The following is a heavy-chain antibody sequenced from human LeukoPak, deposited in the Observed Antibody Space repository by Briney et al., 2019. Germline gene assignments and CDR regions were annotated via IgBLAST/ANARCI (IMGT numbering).Heavy chain of an antibody. CDR2: ISAYNGNT. J-gene: IGHJ4*02. CDR3: ARVAPAAMRQDFDC. V-gene: IGHV1-18*04. CDR1: GYTFTSYG. D-gene: IGHD2-2*01. Sequence: GASVKVSCKASGYTFTSYGISWVRQAPGQGLEWMGWISAYNGNTNYAQKLQGRVTMTTDTSTSTAYMELRSLRSDDTAVYYCARVAPAAMRQDFDCWGQGTLVTVSS.